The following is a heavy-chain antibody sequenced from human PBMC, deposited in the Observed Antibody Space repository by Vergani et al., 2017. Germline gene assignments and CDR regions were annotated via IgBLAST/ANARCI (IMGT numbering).Heavy chain of an antibody. CDR1: GGSISSYY. Sequence: QVQLQESGPGLVKPSETLSLPCTVSGGSISSYYWSWIRQPPGKGLEWIGYIYYSGSTNYHPSLKSRVTISVDTSKNQFSLKLSSVTAADTAVYYCARELGGGVGARLGYWGQGTLVTVSS. J-gene: IGHJ4*02. D-gene: IGHD1-26*01. CDR2: IYYSGST. CDR3: ARELGGGVGARLGY. V-gene: IGHV4-59*01.